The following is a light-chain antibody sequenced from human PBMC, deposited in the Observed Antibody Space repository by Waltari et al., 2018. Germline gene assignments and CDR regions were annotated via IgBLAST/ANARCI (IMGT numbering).Light chain of an antibody. CDR2: EDI. J-gene: IGLJ3*02. CDR3: YSTDFSGHDRV. Sequence: SYQLPQPPPLSVSPGQTATTPCSGHALSNNYAYWYQQKSGQAPVLVIYEDIKRPTGIPERFSGSSSGTTATLTISGAHVDDEADYYCYSTDFSGHDRVFGGGTKLTIL. V-gene: IGLV3-10*01. CDR1: ALSNNY.